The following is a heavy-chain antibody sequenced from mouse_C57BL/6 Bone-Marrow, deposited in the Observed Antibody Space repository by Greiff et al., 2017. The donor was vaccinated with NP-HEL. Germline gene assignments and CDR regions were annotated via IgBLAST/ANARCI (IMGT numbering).Heavy chain of an antibody. CDR2: IYYSGTI. J-gene: IGHJ2*01. CDR3: AREGRDLPYYFDY. D-gene: IGHD5-5*01. CDR1: GISITTGNYR. V-gene: IGHV3-5*01. Sequence: DVQLQESGPGLVKPSQTVFLTCTVTGISITTGNYRWSWIRQFPGNKLEWIGYIYYSGTITFNPSLTSRTTITRDTPKNQFFLEMNSLTAEDTATYYCAREGRDLPYYFDYWGQGTTLTVSS.